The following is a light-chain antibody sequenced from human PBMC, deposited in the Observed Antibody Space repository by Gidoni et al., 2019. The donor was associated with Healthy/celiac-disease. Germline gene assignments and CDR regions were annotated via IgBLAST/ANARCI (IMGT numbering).Light chain of an antibody. Sequence: QSALTQPASVSRSPGQSITISCTGTSSDVGGYNYVSWYPQHPGKAPKLMIYEVSNRPSGVSNRFSGSKSGNTASLTISGLQAEDEADYYCSSYTSSSTRVVFGGGTKLTV. CDR3: SSYTSSSTRVV. CDR1: SSDVGGYNY. V-gene: IGLV2-14*01. CDR2: EVS. J-gene: IGLJ2*01.